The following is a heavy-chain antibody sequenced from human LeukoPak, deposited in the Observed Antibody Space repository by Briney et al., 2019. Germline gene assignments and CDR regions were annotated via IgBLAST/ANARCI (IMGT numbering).Heavy chain of an antibody. CDR1: GGSISNSIYY. CDR2: IYYSGNT. Sequence: PSETLSLTCTVSGGSISNSIYYWGWIRQPPGKGLEWIGSIYYSGNTYYNPSLKSRVTISVDTSKNQFSLKLTSVTAADTAVYYCARGVGSGYTDDWGQGTLVTVSS. J-gene: IGHJ4*02. V-gene: IGHV4-39*07. D-gene: IGHD3-22*01. CDR3: ARGVGSGYTDD.